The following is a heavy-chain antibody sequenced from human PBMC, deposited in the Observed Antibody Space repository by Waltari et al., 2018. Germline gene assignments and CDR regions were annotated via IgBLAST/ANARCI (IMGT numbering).Heavy chain of an antibody. CDR1: GFTFSSYW. J-gene: IGHJ4*02. Sequence: EVQLVESGGGLVQPGGSLRLSCAASGFTFSSYWMSWVRQAPGKGLEWVANIKQDGSGKYYVDSVKGRFTISRDNAKNSLYLQMNSLRAEDTAVYYCARDRRGGATTSDYWGQGTLVTVSS. CDR2: IKQDGSGK. CDR3: ARDRRGGATTSDY. V-gene: IGHV3-7*01. D-gene: IGHD1-26*01.